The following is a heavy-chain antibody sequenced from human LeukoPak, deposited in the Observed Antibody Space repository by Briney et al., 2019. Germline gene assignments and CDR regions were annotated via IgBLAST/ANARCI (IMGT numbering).Heavy chain of an antibody. CDR3: ARQGYYDLYYFDS. CDR2: IYYSGST. CDR1: GDSVSNGNYY. V-gene: IGHV4-61*01. D-gene: IGHD3-9*01. J-gene: IGHJ4*02. Sequence: SETLSLTCTVSGDSVSNGNYYWSWLRQPPGKGLEWIGYIYYSGSTNYNPSLKSRVTISVDTSKNQFSLKLSSVTAADTAVYYCARQGYYDLYYFDSWGQGTLVTVSS.